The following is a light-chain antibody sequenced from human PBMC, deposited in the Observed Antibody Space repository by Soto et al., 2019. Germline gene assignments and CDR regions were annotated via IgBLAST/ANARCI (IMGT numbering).Light chain of an antibody. CDR3: QQYYSTLLT. CDR2: WAS. CDR1: QSVLYSSNNKNY. Sequence: DIVMTQSPDSLAVSLGERATINCKSSQSVLYSSNNKNYLAWYQQKPGQPTKLLISWASTRESGCPDRFSGSGSGTDFTLTISSLQAEDVAVYYCQQYYSTLLTFGQGTRLEIK. J-gene: IGKJ5*01. V-gene: IGKV4-1*01.